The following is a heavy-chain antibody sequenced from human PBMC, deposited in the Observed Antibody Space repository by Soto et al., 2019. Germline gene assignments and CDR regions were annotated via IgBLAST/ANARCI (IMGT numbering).Heavy chain of an antibody. Sequence: GGSLRLSCAASGFTFSSYAMHWVRQAPGKGLEWVAVISYDGSNKYYADSVKGRFTISRDNSKNTLYLQMNSLRAEDTAVYYCARDLTMVRGVMRPYYYYYGMDVWGQGTTVTVSS. CDR1: GFTFSSYA. CDR3: ARDLTMVRGVMRPYYYYYGMDV. V-gene: IGHV3-30-3*01. D-gene: IGHD3-10*01. CDR2: ISYDGSNK. J-gene: IGHJ6*02.